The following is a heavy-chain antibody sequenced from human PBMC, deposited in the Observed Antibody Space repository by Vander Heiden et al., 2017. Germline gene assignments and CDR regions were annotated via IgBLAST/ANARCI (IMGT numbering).Heavy chain of an antibody. Sequence: EVQLVESGGGLVQPGGSLRLSCAASGFTFSSYWMSWVRQAPGKGLEWVANIKQDGSEKYYVDSVKGRFTISRDNAKNSLYLQMNSLRAEDTAVYYCASWGLRVDYGDYGGFDYWGQGTLVTVSS. D-gene: IGHD4-17*01. CDR3: ASWGLRVDYGDYGGFDY. CDR2: IKQDGSEK. CDR1: GFTFSSYW. V-gene: IGHV3-7*01. J-gene: IGHJ4*02.